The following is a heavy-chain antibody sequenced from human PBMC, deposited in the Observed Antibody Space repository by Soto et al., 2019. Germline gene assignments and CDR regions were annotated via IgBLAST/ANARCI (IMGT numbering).Heavy chain of an antibody. V-gene: IGHV4-61*01. Sequence: SETLSITWTVSGGSVNSGIYYGIWIRQPPGKVLEWIGYIYYSGSTNYNPSLKSRVTISVDTSKNQFSLKLTSVTAADTAVYYCARTYCGGDCPFDYWGQGTLVTVSS. D-gene: IGHD2-21*02. CDR2: IYYSGST. CDR1: GGSVNSGIYY. CDR3: ARTYCGGDCPFDY. J-gene: IGHJ4*02.